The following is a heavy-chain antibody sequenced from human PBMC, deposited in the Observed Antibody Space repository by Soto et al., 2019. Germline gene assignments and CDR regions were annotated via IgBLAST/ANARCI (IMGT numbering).Heavy chain of an antibody. V-gene: IGHV1-18*04. CDR2: ISIYNDNT. D-gene: IGHD3-10*01. Sequence: ASVKVSCKASGFTFTSYGISWVRQAPGQGLEWMAWISIYNDNTKYAQKFQGRITMTTDTFTSTAYMELRSLRSDDTAVYYCARETYYFGSGTYDDGMDVWGQGTTVTVS. CDR1: GFTFTSYG. J-gene: IGHJ6*02. CDR3: ARETYYFGSGTYDDGMDV.